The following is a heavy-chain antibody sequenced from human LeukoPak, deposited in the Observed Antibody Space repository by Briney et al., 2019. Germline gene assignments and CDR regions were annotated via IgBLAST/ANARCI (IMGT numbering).Heavy chain of an antibody. D-gene: IGHD1-26*01. CDR2: ISSSSSYI. CDR1: GFTFSSYW. J-gene: IGHJ6*03. V-gene: IGHV3-21*01. CDR3: ARDQGSYYGYYYYYMDV. Sequence: PGGSLRLSCAASGFTFSSYWMHWVRQAPGKGLEWVSSISSSSSYIYYADSVKGRFTISRDNAKNSLYLQMNSLRAEDTAVYYCARDQGSYYGYYYYYMDVWGKGTTVTVSS.